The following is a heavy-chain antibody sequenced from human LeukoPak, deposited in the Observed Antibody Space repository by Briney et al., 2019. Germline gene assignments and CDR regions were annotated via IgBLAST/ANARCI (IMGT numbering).Heavy chain of an antibody. Sequence: GGSLRLSCAASGFIFNAYGMSWVRQAPGQGLEWVSAITGSTRTTYYADSVKGRFTISRDNSKNTLYLEMYSLRGEDTAVYYCAKGAGGIQLVRLFDYWGQGTLVTVSS. D-gene: IGHD5-18*01. J-gene: IGHJ4*02. CDR2: ITGSTRTT. CDR1: GFIFNAYG. V-gene: IGHV3-23*01. CDR3: AKGAGGIQLVRLFDY.